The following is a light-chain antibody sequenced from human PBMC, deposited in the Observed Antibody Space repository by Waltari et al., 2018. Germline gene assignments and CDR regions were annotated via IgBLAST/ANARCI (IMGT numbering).Light chain of an antibody. CDR1: QSISRN. CDR2: GAS. CDR3: QQYNNWRT. Sequence: EILMTQSPATLSVSPGEGATLSCRASQSISRNLAWYQRKPGQAPRLLIYGASTRAAGVPARFSGSGSGTEFTLTISSLQSEDFAVYYCQQYNNWRTFGQGTKLEIK. V-gene: IGKV3-15*01. J-gene: IGKJ2*01.